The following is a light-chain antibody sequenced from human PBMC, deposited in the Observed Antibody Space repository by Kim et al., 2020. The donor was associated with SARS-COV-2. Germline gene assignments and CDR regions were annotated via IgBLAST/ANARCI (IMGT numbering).Light chain of an antibody. CDR2: KAS. Sequence: ASEGARVTIPCRASQNISYWLAWYQQQPGKAPKLLIYKASRLVSGVPSRFSGSGSGTEFTLAISSLQPADSATYYCQQYNSYSWTFGQGTKVDIK. V-gene: IGKV1-5*03. J-gene: IGKJ1*01. CDR3: QQYNSYSWT. CDR1: QNISYW.